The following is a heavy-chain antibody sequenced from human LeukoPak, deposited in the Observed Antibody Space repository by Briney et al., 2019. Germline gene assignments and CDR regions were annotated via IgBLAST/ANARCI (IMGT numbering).Heavy chain of an antibody. V-gene: IGHV3-7*01. CDR1: GLTFSPYW. Sequence: GGSLRLSCAASGLTFSPYWMTWVRQAPGKGLEWVANINQDGSEKLYVDSAKGRFTVSRDNAKNSLYLQMNSLRAENTAVYYCVRVNGMDVWGQGTTVTVSS. CDR2: INQDGSEK. CDR3: VRVNGMDV. J-gene: IGHJ6*02.